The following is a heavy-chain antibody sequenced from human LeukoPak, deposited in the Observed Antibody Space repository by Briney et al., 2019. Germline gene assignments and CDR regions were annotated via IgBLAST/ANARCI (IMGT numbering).Heavy chain of an antibody. V-gene: IGHV3-23*01. CDR2: LSDSGGDT. Sequence: GGSLRLSCAASGFTFNTYAMNWVRQAPGRGLEWLSVLSDSGGDTYYADSVKGRFTISRDNSKNTLYLQMNSLRAEDTAIYYCAKSDVLAAVYYGMDVWGQGTRVTVSS. CDR3: AKSDVLAAVYYGMDV. J-gene: IGHJ6*02. CDR1: GFTFNTYA. D-gene: IGHD6-13*01.